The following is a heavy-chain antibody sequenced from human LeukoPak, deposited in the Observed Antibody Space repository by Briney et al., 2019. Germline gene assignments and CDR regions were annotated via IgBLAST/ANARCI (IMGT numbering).Heavy chain of an antibody. V-gene: IGHV4-39*07. Sequence: KASETLSLTCTVSGGSISSSSYYWGWIRQPPGKGLEWIGSIYYSGSTYYNPSLKSRVTISVDTSKNQFSLKLSSVTAADTAVYYCARAGDTAMVLTFDYWGQGTLVTVSS. CDR2: IYYSGST. J-gene: IGHJ4*02. CDR1: GGSISSSSYY. D-gene: IGHD5-18*01. CDR3: ARAGDTAMVLTFDY.